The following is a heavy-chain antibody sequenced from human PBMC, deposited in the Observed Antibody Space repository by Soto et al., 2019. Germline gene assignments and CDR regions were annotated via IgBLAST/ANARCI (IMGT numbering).Heavy chain of an antibody. D-gene: IGHD3-3*01. V-gene: IGHV4-59*04. CDR3: ARHPTQYDFWSGYLAWFDP. CDR1: GGSISSYY. CDR2: IYYSGST. Sequence: SETLSLTCTVSGGSISSYYWSWIRQPPGKGLEWIGYIYYSGSTYYNPSLKSRVTISVDTSKNQFSLKLSSVTAADTAVYYCARHPTQYDFWSGYLAWFDPWGQGTLVTVSS. J-gene: IGHJ5*02.